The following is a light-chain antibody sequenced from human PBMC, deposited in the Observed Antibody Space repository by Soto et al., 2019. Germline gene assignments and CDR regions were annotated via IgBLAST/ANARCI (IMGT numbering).Light chain of an antibody. CDR3: QHYKNLAT. V-gene: IGKV3-15*01. Sequence: EIVMTQSPATLSVSPGERATLSCRASQSVSSNLAWYQQKPGQAPRLLIYGASTRATGIPARFSGSGSGTEFPLPITTLQSYVFAFFSCQHYKNLATFAQGTMVDI. CDR2: GAS. CDR1: QSVSSN. J-gene: IGKJ1*01.